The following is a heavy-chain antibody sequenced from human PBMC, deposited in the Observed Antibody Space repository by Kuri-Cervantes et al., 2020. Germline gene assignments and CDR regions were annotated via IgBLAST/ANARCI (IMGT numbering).Heavy chain of an antibody. CDR1: GYTFTSYA. D-gene: IGHD2-15*01. CDR3: ARVLAGAFDI. J-gene: IGHJ3*02. Sequence: ASVKVSCKASGYTFTSYAMHWVRQAPGQRLEWMGWINAGNGNKKYSQKFQGRVTITRDTSASTAYMELSSLGSEDTAVYYCARVLAGAFDIWGQGTMVTVSS. V-gene: IGHV1-3*01. CDR2: INAGNGNK.